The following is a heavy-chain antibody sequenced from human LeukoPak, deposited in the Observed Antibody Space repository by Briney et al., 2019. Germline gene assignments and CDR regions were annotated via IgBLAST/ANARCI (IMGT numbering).Heavy chain of an antibody. CDR3: ARAGGLRFLEWLPGTLQSLRWFDP. CDR1: GGSFSGYY. J-gene: IGHJ5*02. V-gene: IGHV4-34*01. CDR2: INHSGST. Sequence: SETLSLTCAVYGGSFSGYYWSWIRQPPGKGLEWIGEINHSGSTNYNPSLKSRVTISVDTSKNQFSLKLSSVTAADTAVYYCARAGGLRFLEWLPGTLQSLRWFDPWGQGTLVTVSS. D-gene: IGHD3-3*01.